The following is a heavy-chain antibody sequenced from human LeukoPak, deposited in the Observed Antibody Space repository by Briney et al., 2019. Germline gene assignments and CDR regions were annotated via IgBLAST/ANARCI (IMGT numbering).Heavy chain of an antibody. D-gene: IGHD3-16*01. J-gene: IGHJ4*02. CDR1: GGSISSGGYY. Sequence: PSQTLSLTCTVSGGSISSGGYYWSWIRQPPGKGLEWIGYIYHSGSTYYNPSLKSRVTISVDRSKNQFSLKLSSVTAADTAVYYCARDQELGAAGYWGQGTLVTVSS. CDR2: IYHSGST. CDR3: ARDQELGAAGY. V-gene: IGHV4-30-2*01.